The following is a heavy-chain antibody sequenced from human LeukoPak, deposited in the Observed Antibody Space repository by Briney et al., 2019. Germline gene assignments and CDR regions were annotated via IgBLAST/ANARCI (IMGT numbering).Heavy chain of an antibody. D-gene: IGHD3-10*01. J-gene: IGHJ6*03. CDR1: GFTFDDYA. CDR2: INSDGSST. Sequence: PGGSLRLSCAASGFTFDDYAMHWVRQAPGKGLVWVSRINSDGSSTSYADSVKGRFTISRDNAKNTLYLQMNSLRAEDTAVYYCARDHRGSGSRYYYYMDVWGKGTTVTISS. CDR3: ARDHRGSGSRYYYYMDV. V-gene: IGHV3-74*01.